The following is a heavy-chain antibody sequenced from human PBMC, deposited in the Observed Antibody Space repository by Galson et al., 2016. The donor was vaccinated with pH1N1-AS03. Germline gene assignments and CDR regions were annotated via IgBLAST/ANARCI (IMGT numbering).Heavy chain of an antibody. CDR3: TSGMVELDY. CDR1: GFTFSRHA. CDR2: IDQDGSEK. J-gene: IGHJ4*02. D-gene: IGHD3-10*01. Sequence: SLRLSCAASGFTFSRHAMHWVRQAPGKGLEWVANIDQDGSEKYYMDSVEGRFTISRDNAKNSLSLQMNSLRSEDTAVYYCTSGMVELDYWGQGTLVTVSS. V-gene: IGHV3-7*01.